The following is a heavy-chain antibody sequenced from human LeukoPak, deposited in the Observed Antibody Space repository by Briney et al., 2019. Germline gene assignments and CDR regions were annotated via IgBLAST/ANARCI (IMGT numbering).Heavy chain of an antibody. CDR1: GGSISSYY. V-gene: IGHV4-59*08. D-gene: IGHD6-13*01. Sequence: SETLSLTCTVSGGSISSYYWSWIRQPPGKGLEWIGYIYYSGSTNYNPSLKSRVTISVDTSKYQFSLKLSSVTAADTAVYYCARHSHSDSSWFYFDYWGQGTLVTVSS. J-gene: IGHJ4*02. CDR2: IYYSGST. CDR3: ARHSHSDSSWFYFDY.